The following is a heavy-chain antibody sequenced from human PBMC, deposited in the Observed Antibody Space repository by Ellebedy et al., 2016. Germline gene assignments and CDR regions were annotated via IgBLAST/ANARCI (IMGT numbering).Heavy chain of an antibody. CDR1: GFTFSSYA. J-gene: IGHJ6*02. CDR3: TTDLGVAGTNYYYYGMDV. D-gene: IGHD6-19*01. CDR2: ISGSGGST. Sequence: ETLSLTCAASGFTFSSYAMSWVRQAPGKGLEWVSAISGSGGSTYYADSVKGRFTISRDNSKNTLYLQMNSLKTEDTAVYYCTTDLGVAGTNYYYYGMDVWGQGTTVTVSS. V-gene: IGHV3-23*01.